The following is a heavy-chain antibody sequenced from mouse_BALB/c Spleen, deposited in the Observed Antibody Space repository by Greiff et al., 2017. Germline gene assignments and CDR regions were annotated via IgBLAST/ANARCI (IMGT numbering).Heavy chain of an antibody. Sequence: QVQLQQSGAELAKPGASVKMSCKASGYTFTSYWMHWVKQRPGQGLEWIGYINPSTGYTEYNQKFKDKATLTADKSSSTAYMQLSSLTSEDSAVYYCVPYGNYPAWFAYWGQGTLVTVSA. CDR3: VPYGNYPAWFAY. CDR1: GYTFTSYW. CDR2: INPSTGYT. J-gene: IGHJ3*01. D-gene: IGHD2-10*02. V-gene: IGHV1-7*01.